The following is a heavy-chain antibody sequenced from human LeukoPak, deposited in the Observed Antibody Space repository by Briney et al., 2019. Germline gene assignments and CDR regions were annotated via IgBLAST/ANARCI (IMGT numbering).Heavy chain of an antibody. D-gene: IGHD6-19*01. CDR1: GFTFSRSW. CDR3: ARISTAVAGADY. Sequence: PGGSLRLSCGAFGFTFSRSWMSWVRQPPGKGLEWVVNIKQDESETYYVDSVKGRFTVSRDNTTNSLYLQMDSLRAEDTAVYYCARISTAVAGADYWGQGTLVTVSS. V-gene: IGHV3-7*01. J-gene: IGHJ4*02. CDR2: IKQDESET.